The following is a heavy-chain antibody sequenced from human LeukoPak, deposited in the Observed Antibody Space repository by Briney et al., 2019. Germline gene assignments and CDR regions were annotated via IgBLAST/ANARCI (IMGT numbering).Heavy chain of an antibody. CDR1: GFTFSSYS. V-gene: IGHV3-48*04. CDR2: ISSSSSTI. CDR3: ARDKGSGGDWPDAFDI. D-gene: IGHD1-26*01. Sequence: GGSLRLSCAASGFTFSSYSMNWVRQAPGKGLEWVSYISSSSSTIYYADSVKGRITISRDNAKNSLYLQMNSLRAEDTAVYYCARDKGSGGDWPDAFDIWGQGTMVTVSS. J-gene: IGHJ3*02.